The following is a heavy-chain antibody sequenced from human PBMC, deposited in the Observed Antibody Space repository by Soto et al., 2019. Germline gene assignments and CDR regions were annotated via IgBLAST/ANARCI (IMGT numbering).Heavy chain of an antibody. CDR1: GSTFSSYD. CDR3: ARGPSHGAFDI. J-gene: IGHJ3*02. Sequence: QVQLVESGGDVVQPGRSLRLSCAASGSTFSSYDIHWVRQAPGKGLEWMAHISPDGSKAYYADSVKGRFTVSRDNAKNTVYLQMNSLRAEDAAVYYCARGPSHGAFDIWGQGTIVTVSS. CDR2: ISPDGSKA. V-gene: IGHV3-30-3*01.